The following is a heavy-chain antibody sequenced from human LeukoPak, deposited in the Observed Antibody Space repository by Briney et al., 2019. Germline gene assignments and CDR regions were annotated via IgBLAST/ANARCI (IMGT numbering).Heavy chain of an antibody. Sequence: PSETLSLTCTVSGGSISNYHWTWIRQPAGKGREWIGQIHTSGSTNYNPPLKSRVTMSIDTPENQVSLTIRSVTAADTAVYYCARRGISSGWSFDFWGQGALVTVSS. D-gene: IGHD6-19*01. CDR2: IHTSGST. CDR1: GGSISNYH. J-gene: IGHJ4*02. CDR3: ARRGISSGWSFDF. V-gene: IGHV4-4*07.